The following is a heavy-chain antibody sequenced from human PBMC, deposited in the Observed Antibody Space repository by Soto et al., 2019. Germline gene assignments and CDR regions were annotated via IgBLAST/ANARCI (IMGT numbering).Heavy chain of an antibody. CDR1: GGTFSSYA. CDR2: IIPIFGTA. J-gene: IGHJ4*02. V-gene: IGHV1-69*13. CDR3: ARGALRYSYGYGY. D-gene: IGHD5-18*01. Sequence: ASVKVSCKASGGTFSSYAISWVRQAPGQGLEWMGGIIPIFGTANYAQKFQGRVTITADESTSTAYMELSSLRSEDTDVYYCARGALRYSYGYGYWGQGTLVTVSS.